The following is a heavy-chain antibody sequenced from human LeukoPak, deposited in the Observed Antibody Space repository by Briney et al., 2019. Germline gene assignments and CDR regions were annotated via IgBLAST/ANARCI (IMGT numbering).Heavy chain of an antibody. CDR3: AKDTGATSY. V-gene: IGHV3-9*01. CDR2: ISWNSGSI. CDR1: GFTFDDYA. D-gene: IGHD1-26*01. J-gene: IGHJ4*02. Sequence: GRSLRLSCAASGFTFDDYAMHWVRQAPGKGLEWVSGISWNSGSIGYADSVKGRFTISRDNAKNSLYLQMNSLRAEDTALYYCAKDTGATSYWGQGTLVTVSS.